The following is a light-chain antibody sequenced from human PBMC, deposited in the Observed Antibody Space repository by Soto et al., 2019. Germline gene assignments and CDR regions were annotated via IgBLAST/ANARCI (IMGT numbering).Light chain of an antibody. Sequence: EIQMSQSPPSVSASVGARVRITCRASQDVGKWLAWYQQKPGKAPTLLIHGASSLQSGVPPRYSGSGYGTDFTLTISSLQPEDFATYYCQQANSCPITFGQGTRLE. CDR2: GAS. CDR1: QDVGKW. CDR3: QQANSCPIT. J-gene: IGKJ5*01. V-gene: IGKV1-12*01.